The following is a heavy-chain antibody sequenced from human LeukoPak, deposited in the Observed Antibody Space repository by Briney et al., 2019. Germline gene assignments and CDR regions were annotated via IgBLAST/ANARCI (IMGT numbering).Heavy chain of an antibody. Sequence: SGGSLRLSCAASGFTFSSYSMNWVRQAPGKGLVWVSSISSSSSYIYYADSVKGRFTISRDNAKNSLYLQMNSLRAEDTAVYYCATVRSEGYCSRTSCPRGWYFDLWGRGTLVTVSS. CDR2: ISSSSSYI. CDR1: GFTFSSYS. J-gene: IGHJ2*01. V-gene: IGHV3-21*01. CDR3: ATVRSEGYCSRTSCPRGWYFDL. D-gene: IGHD2-2*01.